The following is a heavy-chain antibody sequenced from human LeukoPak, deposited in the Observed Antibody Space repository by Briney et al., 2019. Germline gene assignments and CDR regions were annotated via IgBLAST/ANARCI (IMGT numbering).Heavy chain of an antibody. CDR1: GYPFTGYY. D-gene: IGHD3-10*01. Sequence: ASVKVSCKASGYPFTGYYVHWVRQAPGHWLEWMGWINPGNGDTHSAQKFEGRVSMTGDTSITTAYMELSSLTSDDTAVYYCATGAQYGLWGVPYFYYMHVWGTGTTVTVSS. CDR3: ATGAQYGLWGVPYFYYMHV. V-gene: IGHV1-2*02. J-gene: IGHJ6*03. CDR2: INPGNGDT.